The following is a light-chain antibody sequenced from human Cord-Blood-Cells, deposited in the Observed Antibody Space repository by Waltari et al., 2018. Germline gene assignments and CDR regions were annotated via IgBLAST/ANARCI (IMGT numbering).Light chain of an antibody. J-gene: IGLJ1*01. CDR3: CSYAGSSTYV. Sequence: QSALTQPASVSGSPGQSITISCPGTSSDVGSYNLVPCYQQHPGKAPKLMIYEGSKRPSGVSNRFSGSKSGNTASLTISGLQAEDEADYYCCSYAGSSTYVFGTGTKVTVL. CDR2: EGS. CDR1: SSDVGSYNL. V-gene: IGLV2-23*01.